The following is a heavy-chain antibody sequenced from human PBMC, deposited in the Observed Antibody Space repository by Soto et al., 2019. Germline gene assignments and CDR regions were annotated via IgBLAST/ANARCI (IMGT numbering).Heavy chain of an antibody. CDR2: TYYRSKWYS. CDR1: GDSVSSNTAA. D-gene: IGHD6-19*01. Sequence: LSLTCAISGDSVSSNTAAWNWIRQSPSRGLEWLGRTYYRSKWYSEYAESVKSRVVINPDASKNQVSLQLNSLTPEDTAVYYCARESAVADYYYYGLGVWGQGTTVTVSS. CDR3: ARESAVADYYYYGLGV. V-gene: IGHV6-1*01. J-gene: IGHJ6*02.